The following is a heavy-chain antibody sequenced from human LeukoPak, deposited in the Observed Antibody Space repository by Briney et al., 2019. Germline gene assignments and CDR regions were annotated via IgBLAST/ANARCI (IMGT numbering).Heavy chain of an antibody. V-gene: IGHV1-2*02. CDR3: ARRCDTSSYSPYYFDY. J-gene: IGHJ4*02. D-gene: IGHD3-22*01. CDR2: INPNSGGT. Sequence: GASVKVSFKASGYTCTAYYIHWRRQAPGQGLEWMGCINPNSGGTNYAQKFQGRVTMTRDTSISTAYMELSRLSSADTAVYFCARRCDTSSYSPYYFDYWGQGTLVTVSS. CDR1: GYTCTAYY.